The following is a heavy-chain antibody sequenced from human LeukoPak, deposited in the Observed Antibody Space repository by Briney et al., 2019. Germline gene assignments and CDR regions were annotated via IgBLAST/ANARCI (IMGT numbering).Heavy chain of an antibody. V-gene: IGHV3-9*03. CDR1: GFTFDDYA. CDR3: AKDVSLVYCSGGSCSAHFDY. D-gene: IGHD2-15*01. Sequence: TGGSLRLSCAASGFTFDDYAMHWVRQAPGKGLEWVSGISWNSGSTCYADSVKGRFTISRDNAKNSLYLQMNSLRAEAMALYYCAKDVSLVYCSGGSCSAHFDYWGQGTLVTVSS. J-gene: IGHJ4*02. CDR2: ISWNSGST.